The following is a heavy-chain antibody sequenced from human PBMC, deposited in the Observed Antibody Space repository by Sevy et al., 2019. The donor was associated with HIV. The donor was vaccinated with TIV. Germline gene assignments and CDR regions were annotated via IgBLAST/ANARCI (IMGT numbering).Heavy chain of an antibody. CDR2: IWFDGSNT. CDR1: GFTFSTYG. J-gene: IGHJ4*02. CDR3: ARDLEFYDYGDYGPAFMPDY. V-gene: IGHV3-33*01. D-gene: IGHD4-17*01. Sequence: GGSLRLSCAASGFTFSTYGMHWVRQAPGKGLEWVAVIWFDGSNTYYADSVKGRFTISRDIAKNTLHLKRDSLRDEDTAVYYCARDLEFYDYGDYGPAFMPDYWGQGTLVTVSS.